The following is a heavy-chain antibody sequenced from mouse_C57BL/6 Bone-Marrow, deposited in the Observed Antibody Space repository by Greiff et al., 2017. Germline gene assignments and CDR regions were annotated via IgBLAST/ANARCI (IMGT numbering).Heavy chain of an antibody. J-gene: IGHJ2*01. Sequence: VQLQESGAELARPGASVKMSCKASGYTFTSYTMHWVKQRPGQGLEWIGYINPSSGYTKYNQKFKDKATLTADKSSSTAYMQLSSLTSEDSAVYYCARFSERDYWGQGTTLTVSS. CDR2: INPSSGYT. V-gene: IGHV1-4*01. CDR3: ARFSERDY. CDR1: GYTFTSYT. D-gene: IGHD6-2*01.